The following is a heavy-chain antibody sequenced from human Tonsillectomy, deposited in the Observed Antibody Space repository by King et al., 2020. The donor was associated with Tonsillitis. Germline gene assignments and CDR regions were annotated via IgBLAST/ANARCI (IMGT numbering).Heavy chain of an antibody. Sequence: QLQESGPGLVKPSETLSLTCPVSGGSISDAVYYWGWIRQPPGKGLEWIGNIYYSGGAFYSPSLKSRVTMSVDTSKNQFSLKLASVTAADTAVYYCARYYYYDSRGYCFDYWGRGTLVSVSS. D-gene: IGHD3-22*01. V-gene: IGHV4-39*01. CDR3: ARYYYYDSRGYCFDY. CDR1: GGSISDAVYY. J-gene: IGHJ4*02. CDR2: IYYSGGA.